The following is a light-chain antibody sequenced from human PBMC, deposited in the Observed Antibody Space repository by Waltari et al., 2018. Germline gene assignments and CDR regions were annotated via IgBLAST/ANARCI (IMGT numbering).Light chain of an antibody. CDR2: WAS. V-gene: IGKV4-1*01. Sequence: DIVMTQSPDSLAVSLGARATISCKSSQSFLYSSKNKNYLGWFPQKPGQPPKLLIYWASTRESGVPDRFSGSGSGTDFTLTISSLQAEDVAVYYCQQYYSTPRTFGQGTKVEIK. CDR1: QSFLYSSKNKNY. J-gene: IGKJ1*01. CDR3: QQYYSTPRT.